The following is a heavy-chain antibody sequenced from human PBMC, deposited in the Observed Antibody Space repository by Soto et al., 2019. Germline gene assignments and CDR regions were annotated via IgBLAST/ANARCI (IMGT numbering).Heavy chain of an antibody. Sequence: SEPLSLTCTVSGGSISSYYWSWIRQPPGKGLEWIGYIYYSGSTNYNPSLKSRVTISVDTSKNQFSLKLSSVTAADTAVYYCARDSPLSERSFDYWGQGTLVTVPQ. CDR1: GGSISSYY. D-gene: IGHD1-26*01. CDR3: ARDSPLSERSFDY. V-gene: IGHV4-59*01. J-gene: IGHJ4*02. CDR2: IYYSGST.